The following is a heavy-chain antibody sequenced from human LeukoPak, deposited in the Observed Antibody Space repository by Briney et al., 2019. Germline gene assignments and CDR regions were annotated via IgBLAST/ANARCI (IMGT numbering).Heavy chain of an antibody. Sequence: SETLSLTCTVSGGSIRSYYWSWIRQPPGKGLQWIGHIYYSGSTIYNPSLKSRVTISVDTSKNQFSLKLTSVTAADTALYFCAGERGENAFDIWGQGTMVTVSS. CDR2: IYYSGST. J-gene: IGHJ3*02. CDR3: AGERGENAFDI. V-gene: IGHV4-59*01. D-gene: IGHD3-16*01. CDR1: GGSIRSYY.